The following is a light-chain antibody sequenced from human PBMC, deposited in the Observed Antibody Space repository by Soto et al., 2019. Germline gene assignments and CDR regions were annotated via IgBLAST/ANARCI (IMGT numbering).Light chain of an antibody. CDR2: GAS. V-gene: IGKV3-20*01. J-gene: IGKJ1*01. CDR3: QQYGISPRT. Sequence: IVLTQSPGTLSLSPGERATLYCRATQSVSSSYLAWYQQKPGQAPRLLIYGASSRATGIPDRFSGSGSGTDFTLTISRLETEDFAVYYCQQYGISPRTFGQGTKVDIK. CDR1: QSVSSSY.